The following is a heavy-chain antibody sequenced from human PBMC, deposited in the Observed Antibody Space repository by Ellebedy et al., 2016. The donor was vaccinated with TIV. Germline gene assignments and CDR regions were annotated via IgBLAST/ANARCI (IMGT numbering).Heavy chain of an antibody. CDR1: GYTFPDYR. CDR2: INPNGGGI. V-gene: IGHV1-2*02. Sequence: ASSVKVSCKASGYTFPDYRLDWVRQAPGHGLEWMGLINPNGGGIYYVQKVHGRLTMTGDTSISTAYLELSRLTSAYTAVYYCARDYWGSYEYWGQGTLVTLSS. D-gene: IGHD1-26*01. J-gene: IGHJ4*02. CDR3: ARDYWGSYEY.